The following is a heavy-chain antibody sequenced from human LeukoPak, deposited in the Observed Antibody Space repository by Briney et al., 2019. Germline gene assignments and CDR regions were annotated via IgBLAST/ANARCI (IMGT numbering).Heavy chain of an antibody. J-gene: IGHJ1*01. Sequence: VASVKVSCKASGYTFTGYYMRWVRQAPGQGLEWMGWINPNSGGTNYAQKFQGRVTMTRDTSISTAYMELSRLRSDDTAVYYCARDRRDDYYDTAEVGYFQHWGQGTLVTVSS. CDR2: INPNSGGT. V-gene: IGHV1-2*02. CDR1: GYTFTGYY. CDR3: ARDRRDDYYDTAEVGYFQH. D-gene: IGHD3-22*01.